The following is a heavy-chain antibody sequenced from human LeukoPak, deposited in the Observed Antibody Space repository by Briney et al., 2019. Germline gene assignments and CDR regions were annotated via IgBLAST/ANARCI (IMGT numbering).Heavy chain of an antibody. D-gene: IGHD1-26*01. CDR3: ARVPIVGAAHFDY. CDR2: IYYSGST. J-gene: IGHJ4*02. CDR1: GGSISSSSYY. Sequence: SETLSLTCTVSGGSISSSSYYWGWIRQPPGKGLEWIGSIYYSGSTYYNPSLKSRVTISVDTSKNQFSLKLSSVTAADTAVYYCARVPIVGAAHFDYWGQGTLVTVSS. V-gene: IGHV4-39*01.